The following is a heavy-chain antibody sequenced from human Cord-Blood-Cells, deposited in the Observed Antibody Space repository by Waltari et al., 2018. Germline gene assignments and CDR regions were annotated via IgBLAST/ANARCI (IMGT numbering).Heavy chain of an antibody. V-gene: IGHV2-26*01. Sequence: QVTLKESGPVLVKPTETLTLTCTVSGFSLSNARMGVSWIRQPPGQALEWLAHIFSNDEKPYSTSLKSRLTISKDTSKSQVVLTMTNMDPVDTATYYCARIRSGSFDYWGQGTLVTVSS. CDR2: IFSNDEK. CDR1: GFSLSNARMG. D-gene: IGHD1-26*01. J-gene: IGHJ4*02. CDR3: ARIRSGSFDY.